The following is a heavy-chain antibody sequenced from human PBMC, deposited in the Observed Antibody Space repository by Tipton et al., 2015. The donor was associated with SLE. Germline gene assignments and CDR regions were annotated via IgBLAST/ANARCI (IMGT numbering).Heavy chain of an antibody. CDR3: ATGNYEGDY. V-gene: IGHV3-23*03. CDR2: IHGGGSRT. D-gene: IGHD1-7*01. Sequence: SLRLSCAASGFTFSSYAMTWVRKAPGKGLDWVSVIHGGGSRTYYADSVKGRFTISRDDSKNTFYLQMNNLRADDTAVYYCATGNYEGDYWGQGSLVTVSS. CDR1: GFTFSSYA. J-gene: IGHJ4*02.